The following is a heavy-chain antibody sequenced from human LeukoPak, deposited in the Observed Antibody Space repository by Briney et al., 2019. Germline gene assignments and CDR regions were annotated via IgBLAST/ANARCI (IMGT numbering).Heavy chain of an antibody. D-gene: IGHD6-19*01. V-gene: IGHV1-69*13. CDR3: AREVAYSSGWYQDYYYYMDV. CDR1: GGTFSSYA. Sequence: ASVKVSCKASGGTFSSYAISWVRQAPGQGLEWMGGIIPIFCTANYAQKFQGRVTITADESTSTAYKELSNLRSEDTAVYYCAREVAYSSGWYQDYYYYMDVWGKGTTVTVSS. CDR2: IIPIFCTA. J-gene: IGHJ6*03.